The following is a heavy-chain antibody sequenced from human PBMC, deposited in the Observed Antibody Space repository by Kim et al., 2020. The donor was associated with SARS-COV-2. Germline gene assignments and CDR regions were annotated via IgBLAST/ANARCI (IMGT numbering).Heavy chain of an antibody. CDR1: GYTFTSYA. V-gene: IGHV1-3*01. CDR3: ARVMAPGYGATFDY. J-gene: IGHJ4*02. D-gene: IGHD4-17*01. CDR2: INAGNGNT. Sequence: ASVKVSCKASGYTFTSYAMHWVRQAPGQRLEWMGWINAGNGNTKYSQKFQGRVTITRDTSASTAYMELSSLRSEDTAVYYCARVMAPGYGATFDYWGQGTLVTVSS.